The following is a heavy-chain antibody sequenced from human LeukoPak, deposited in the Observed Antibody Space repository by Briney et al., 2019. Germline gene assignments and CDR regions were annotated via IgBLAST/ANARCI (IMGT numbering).Heavy chain of an antibody. CDR3: ARGQKYRSGYTVSELGSGYFDY. CDR2: IIPIFGTA. V-gene: IGHV1-69*06. CDR1: GGTFSSYA. D-gene: IGHD5-18*01. J-gene: IGHJ4*02. Sequence: ASVKVSCKASGGTFSSYAISWVRQAPGQGLEWMGGIIPIFGTANYAQKFQGRVTITADKSTSTAYMELSSLRSEDTAVYYCARGQKYRSGYTVSELGSGYFDYWGQGTLVTVSS.